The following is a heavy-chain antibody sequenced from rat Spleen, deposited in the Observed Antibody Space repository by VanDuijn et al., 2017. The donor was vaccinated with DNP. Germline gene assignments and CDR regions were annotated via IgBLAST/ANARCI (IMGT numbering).Heavy chain of an antibody. D-gene: IGHD1-11*01. Sequence: EVQLVESGGGLVQPGRSLKLSCVASGFTFNNYWMTWIRQAPGKGLEWAASITNTGGSTYYPDSVKGRFTISRDNAKSTLYLQMNSLRSEDTATYYCAKGPNYGGYSDYFDYWGQGVMVTVSS. CDR1: GFTFNNYW. CDR2: ITNTGGST. CDR3: AKGPNYGGYSDYFDY. J-gene: IGHJ2*01. V-gene: IGHV5-31*01.